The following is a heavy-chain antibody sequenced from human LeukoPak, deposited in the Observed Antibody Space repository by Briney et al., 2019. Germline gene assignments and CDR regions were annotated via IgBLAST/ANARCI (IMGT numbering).Heavy chain of an antibody. CDR1: GYTFTGYY. CDR2: INPNSGGT. D-gene: IGHD6-13*01. Sequence: ASVKVSCKASGYTFTGYYMHWVRQAPGQGLEWMGWINPNSGGTNYAQKFQGRVTMTRDTSISTACMELSSLRSEDTAVYYCARAPPRRVKRYQNWFDPWGQGTLVTVSS. CDR3: ARAPPRRVKRYQNWFDP. V-gene: IGHV1-2*02. J-gene: IGHJ5*02.